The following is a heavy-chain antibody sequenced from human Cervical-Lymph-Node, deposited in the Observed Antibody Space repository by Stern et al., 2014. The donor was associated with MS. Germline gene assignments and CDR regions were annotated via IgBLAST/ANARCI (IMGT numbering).Heavy chain of an antibody. V-gene: IGHV5-51*03. J-gene: IGHJ1*01. CDR1: GYSFISDW. CDR3: VRGGSGQLVGPFQH. D-gene: IGHD6-6*01. CDR2: IYPGDSDT. Sequence: EVQLVESGAEVKKLGDSLKISCKASGYSFISDWIGWVRQVPGKGLEWMGNIYPGDSDTRYSPSFQGLVTISADKSITTAYLQWNSLKASDTALYYCVRGGSGQLVGPFQHWGQGTLLPVPS.